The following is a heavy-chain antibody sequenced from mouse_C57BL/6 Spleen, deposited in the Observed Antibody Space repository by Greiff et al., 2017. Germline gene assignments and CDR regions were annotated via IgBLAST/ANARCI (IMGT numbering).Heavy chain of an antibody. J-gene: IGHJ4*01. CDR3: AREGGYDYGAMDY. CDR2: LNPSSGYT. V-gene: IGHV1-7*01. Sequence: HVHVKPSGAELAKPGASVKLSCKASGYTFTSYWMHWVKQRPGQGLEWIGYLNPSSGYTKYNQKFKDKATLTADKSSSTAYMQRSRLTYEDSAVYYCAREGGYDYGAMDYWGQGTSVTVSS. CDR1: GYTFTSYW.